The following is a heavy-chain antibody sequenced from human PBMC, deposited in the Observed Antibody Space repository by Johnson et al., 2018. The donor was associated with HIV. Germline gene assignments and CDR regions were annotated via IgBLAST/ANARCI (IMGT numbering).Heavy chain of an antibody. D-gene: IGHD6-13*01. CDR1: GFTFGTFA. CDR3: ARARDRSSSRDACDI. CDR2: ISYEGSTK. V-gene: IGHV3-30*04. J-gene: IGHJ3*02. Sequence: QVQLVESGGGVVQPGRSLRLSCAASGFTFGTFAMHWVRQAPGKGLEWVAVISYEGSTKYYADSVKGRFTISRDNSKNTLYLQMNSLRAEDTAVYYLARARDRSSSRDACDIWGQGTMVTVSS.